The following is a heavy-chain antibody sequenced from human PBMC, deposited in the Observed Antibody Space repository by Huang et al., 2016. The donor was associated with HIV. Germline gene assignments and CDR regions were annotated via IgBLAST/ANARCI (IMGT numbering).Heavy chain of an antibody. Sequence: QVQLEQWGAGLLKPSETLSLTCAVYGGSFSGYFWNWIRQSPGKGLEWIGQINHAGVTDYKPSLKSRATISVDTSKIQFSLKLTSVSAADTAIYYCAREIMISFGGPFDSWGHGNLVTVSS. V-gene: IGHV4-34*02. D-gene: IGHD3-16*01. CDR3: AREIMISFGGPFDS. CDR2: INHAGVT. CDR1: GGSFSGYF. J-gene: IGHJ5*01.